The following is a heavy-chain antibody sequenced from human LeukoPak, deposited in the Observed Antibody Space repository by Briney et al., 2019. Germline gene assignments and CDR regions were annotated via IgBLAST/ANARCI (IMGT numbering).Heavy chain of an antibody. CDR2: IYYSGST. J-gene: IGHJ3*02. D-gene: IGHD1-26*01. V-gene: IGHV4-39*07. CDR1: GGSISSSSYY. CDR3: ARQSGSYVIQGIFDAFDI. Sequence: SETLSLTCTVSGGSISSSSYYWGWIRQPPGKGLEWIGSIYYSGSTNYNPSLKSRVTTSVDTSKNQFSLKLSSVTAADTAMYYCARQSGSYVIQGIFDAFDIWGQGTMVTVSS.